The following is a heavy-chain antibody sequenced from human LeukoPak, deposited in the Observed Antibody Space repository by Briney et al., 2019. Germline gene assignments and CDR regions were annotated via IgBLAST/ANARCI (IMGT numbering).Heavy chain of an antibody. CDR1: GFTFSSYS. D-gene: IGHD3-16*02. CDR3: ARGNMITFGGVIGEDY. Sequence: GGSLRLSCAASGFTFSSYSMNWVRQAPGKGLEWVSSISSSSSYIYYADSVKGRFTISRDNAKNSLYLQMNSLRAEDTAVYYCARGNMITFGGVIGEDYWGQGTLVTVSS. V-gene: IGHV3-21*01. J-gene: IGHJ4*02. CDR2: ISSSSSYI.